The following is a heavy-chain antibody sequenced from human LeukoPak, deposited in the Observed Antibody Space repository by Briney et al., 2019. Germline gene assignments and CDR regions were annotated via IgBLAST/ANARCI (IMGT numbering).Heavy chain of an antibody. CDR2: LSMEGSNK. V-gene: IGHV3-30*18. J-gene: IGHJ6*02. CDR3: AKDRKYSSGWAEYYYGMYV. D-gene: IGHD6-19*01. Sequence: RGSLRHSCAASGFTFSSYGMHWVRQAPGNGLEWVAVLSMEGSNKYYADSVKRRLTISRDNSKNTLYLQMNSLRAEDTAVYYCAKDRKYSSGWAEYYYGMYVWGQGTTVSVSS. CDR1: GFTFSSYG.